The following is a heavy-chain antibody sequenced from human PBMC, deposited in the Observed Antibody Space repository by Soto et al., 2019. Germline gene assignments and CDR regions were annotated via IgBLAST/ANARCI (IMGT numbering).Heavy chain of an antibody. CDR3: ARDSGWPILNFDN. Sequence: PGGSLRLPCAASDFDFSSYGIHWVCQAPGKGLEWVAASSYDGRETFYADSAKGRFTVPKEMSKNTAFLQMNALRHEDTAVYFCARDSGWPILNFDNWGQGTPVTVSS. CDR2: SSYDGRET. D-gene: IGHD3-10*01. J-gene: IGHJ4*02. V-gene: IGHV3-30*03. CDR1: DFDFSSYG.